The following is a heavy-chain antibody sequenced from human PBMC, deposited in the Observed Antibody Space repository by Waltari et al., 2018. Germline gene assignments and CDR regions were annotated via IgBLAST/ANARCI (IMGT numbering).Heavy chain of an antibody. D-gene: IGHD3-22*01. J-gene: IGHJ4*02. V-gene: IGHV3-7*01. CDR2: IKQDGSGK. CDR3: ARSRAYYYDSSGYPLY. Sequence: EVQLVESGGGLVQPGGSLRLSCAASGFTFSSYWMSWVRQAPGKGLEWVANIKQDGSGKYYVDSVKGRFTISRDNAKNSLYLQMNSLRAEDTAVYYCARSRAYYYDSSGYPLYWGQGTLVTVSS. CDR1: GFTFSSYW.